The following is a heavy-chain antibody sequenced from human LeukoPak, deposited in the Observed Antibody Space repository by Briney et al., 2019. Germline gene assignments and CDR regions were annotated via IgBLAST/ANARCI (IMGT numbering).Heavy chain of an antibody. V-gene: IGHV4-59*08. CDR2: AYYSGST. J-gene: IGHJ5*02. Sequence: SETLSLTCSVFDGSISNYYWSWIRQPPGKGLEWIGYAYYSGSTTYNPSLESRVTISVDTSKSQYSLKLTAVTAADTAVYYCARNSAVATSRSWFDPWGQGTLVTVSS. CDR3: ARNSAVATSRSWFDP. D-gene: IGHD6-19*01. CDR1: DGSISNYY.